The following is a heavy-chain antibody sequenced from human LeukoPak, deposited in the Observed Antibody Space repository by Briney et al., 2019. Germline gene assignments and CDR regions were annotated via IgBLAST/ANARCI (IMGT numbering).Heavy chain of an antibody. CDR2: IIPILGIA. Sequence: SVTVSCMASVGTFISYAISCVRQAPGQGREWMGRIIPILGIANYAQKFQGRVTITAENSTSTDYMELSSLRSEDTAVYYCARDSGSYGPYFDYWGQGTLVTVSS. CDR3: ARDSGSYGPYFDY. D-gene: IGHD1-26*01. V-gene: IGHV1-69*04. CDR1: VGTFISYA. J-gene: IGHJ4*02.